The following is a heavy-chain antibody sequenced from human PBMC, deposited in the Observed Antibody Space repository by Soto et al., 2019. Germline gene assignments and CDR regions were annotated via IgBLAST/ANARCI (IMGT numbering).Heavy chain of an antibody. Sequence: QVQLQQWGAGLLKPSETLSLTCAVYGGSFSDYYWTWIRQPPGKGLEWIGEINHRGSTNNNPSLKSRVTILIDTPKNQCSLKLSSVTAADTAVYFGARPRGPGAIYNWFDPWGQGTLVTVSS. J-gene: IGHJ5*02. CDR1: GGSFSDYY. V-gene: IGHV4-34*01. CDR3: ARPRGPGAIYNWFDP. D-gene: IGHD2-21*01. CDR2: INHRGST.